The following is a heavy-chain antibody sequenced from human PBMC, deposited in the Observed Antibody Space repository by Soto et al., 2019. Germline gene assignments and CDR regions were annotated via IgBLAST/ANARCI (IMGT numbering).Heavy chain of an antibody. CDR1: GFTFSSYG. J-gene: IGHJ2*01. Sequence: PGGSLRLSCAASGFTFSSYGMHWVRQAPGKGLEWVAVIWYDGSNKYYADSVKGRFTISRDNSKNTLYLQMNSLRAEDTAVYYCAKAPMIVVVVWYFDLWGRGTLVTVSS. V-gene: IGHV3-33*06. CDR3: AKAPMIVVVVWYFDL. CDR2: IWYDGSNK. D-gene: IGHD3-22*01.